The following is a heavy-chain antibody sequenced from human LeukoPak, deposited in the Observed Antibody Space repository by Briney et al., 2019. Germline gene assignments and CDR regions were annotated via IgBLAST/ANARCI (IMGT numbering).Heavy chain of an antibody. V-gene: IGHV3-74*01. Sequence: GGSLRLSCEVSGFTVSSYWMHWVRQGPGKGLEWVARLSSDGRSTNYADFVKGRATISRDNAKNTLFLEMSGLRADDTAVYYCARSYNYRFDYWGQGTLVVVSS. D-gene: IGHD3-22*01. CDR3: ARSYNYRFDY. J-gene: IGHJ4*02. CDR1: GFTVSSYW. CDR2: LSSDGRST.